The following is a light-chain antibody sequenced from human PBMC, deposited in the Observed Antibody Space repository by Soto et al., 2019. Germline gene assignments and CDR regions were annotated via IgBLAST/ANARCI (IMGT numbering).Light chain of an antibody. CDR2: EVS. J-gene: IGLJ1*01. Sequence: QSALTQPASVSGSPGQSITISCTGTSSDVGGYNYVSWYQQHPGKAPKLMIYEVSNRPSGVSNRFSGSKSGNTASLTISGLQAEDEADYYCCSYAGSSTSVFGTGTKLTVL. V-gene: IGLV2-23*02. CDR3: CSYAGSSTSV. CDR1: SSDVGGYNY.